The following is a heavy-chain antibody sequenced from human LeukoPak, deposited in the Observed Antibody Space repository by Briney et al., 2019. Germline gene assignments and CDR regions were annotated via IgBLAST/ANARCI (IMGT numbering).Heavy chain of an antibody. D-gene: IGHD3-22*01. CDR2: ISGSGGST. J-gene: IGHJ4*02. CDR1: GFTFSSYA. CDR3: AKRTTYYYDSSGYYYFDY. Sequence: GGSLRLSCAASGFTFSSYAMSWVRQAPGKGPEWVSAISGSGGSTYYADSVKGRFTISRDNSKNTLYLQMNSLRAEDTAVYYCAKRTTYYYDSSGYYYFDYWGQGTLVTVSS. V-gene: IGHV3-23*01.